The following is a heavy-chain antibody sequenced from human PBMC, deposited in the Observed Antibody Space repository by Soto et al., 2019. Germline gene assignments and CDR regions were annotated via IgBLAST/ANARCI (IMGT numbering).Heavy chain of an antibody. CDR1: GFSFSISP. V-gene: IGHV3-30-3*01. CDR3: AREPKTSGGRHWPFNNSDP. D-gene: IGHD1-1*01. J-gene: IGHJ5*02. CDR2: ISYDGTNK. Sequence: QVQLVESGGGVVQPGRSLRLSCAASGFSFSISPMHWVRQAPGKGPEWVALISYDGTNKFYADSVKGRFTISRDNSKNTLYLRFDSLRPDHAAVYYCAREPKTSGGRHWPFNNSDPWGQGALCTVSS.